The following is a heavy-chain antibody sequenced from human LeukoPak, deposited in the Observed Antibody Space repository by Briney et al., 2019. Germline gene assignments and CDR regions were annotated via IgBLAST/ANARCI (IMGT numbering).Heavy chain of an antibody. CDR3: ARGSAYCGGDCYRSASYYYMDV. Sequence: SVKVSCKASGGTFSSYAISWVRQAPGQGLEWMGGIIPIFGTANYAQKFQGRVTITADESMSTAYMELSSLRSEDTAVYYCARGSAYCGGDCYRSASYYYMDVWGKGTTVTISS. CDR1: GGTFSSYA. CDR2: IIPIFGTA. D-gene: IGHD2-21*02. V-gene: IGHV1-69*13. J-gene: IGHJ6*03.